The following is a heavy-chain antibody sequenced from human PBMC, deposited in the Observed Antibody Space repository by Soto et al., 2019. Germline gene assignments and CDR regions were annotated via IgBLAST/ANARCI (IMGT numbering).Heavy chain of an antibody. CDR1: GFTFSSYS. J-gene: IGHJ4*02. D-gene: IGHD2-2*01. V-gene: IGHV3-21*01. CDR3: ARCESAANPPAANDY. CDR2: ISSSSSYI. Sequence: PGGSLRLSCAASGFTFSSYSMNWVRQAPGKGLEWVSSISSSSSYIYYADSVKGRFTISRDNAKNSLYLQMNSLRAEDTAVYYCARCESAANPPAANDYWGQGTLVTVSS.